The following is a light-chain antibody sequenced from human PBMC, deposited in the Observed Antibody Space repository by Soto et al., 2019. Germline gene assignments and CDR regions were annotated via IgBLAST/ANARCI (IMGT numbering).Light chain of an antibody. V-gene: IGKV3-11*01. Sequence: EIVLTQSPATLSLSPGERATLSCRASQSVRSYLAWYQQKPGQAPRLLIYDASHRATGIPARFSGSGSGTDFPLTISGLEPEDFAVYYCQQRNHWYTFGQGTKLEIK. CDR3: QQRNHWYT. CDR1: QSVRSY. J-gene: IGKJ2*01. CDR2: DAS.